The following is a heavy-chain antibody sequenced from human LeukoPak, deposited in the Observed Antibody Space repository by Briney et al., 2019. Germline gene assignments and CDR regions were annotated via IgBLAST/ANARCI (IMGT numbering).Heavy chain of an antibody. V-gene: IGHV4-39*07. CDR2: INHSGST. CDR1: GDSISSSTSSTTYY. D-gene: IGHD3-3*01. J-gene: IGHJ4*02. Sequence: SETLSLTCTVSGDSISSSTSSTTYYWGWIRQPPGKGLEWIGEINHSGSTNYNPSLKSRVTMSVDTSKNQFSLKLSSVTAADTAVYYCAGKQIFGSDYWGQGTLVTVSS. CDR3: AGKQIFGSDY.